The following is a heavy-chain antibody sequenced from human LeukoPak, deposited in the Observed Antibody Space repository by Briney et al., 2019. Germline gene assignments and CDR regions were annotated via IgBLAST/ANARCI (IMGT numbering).Heavy chain of an antibody. CDR1: GFTFSNAW. Sequence: GGSLRLSCAASGFTFSNAWMSWVRQAPGKGLEWVGRIKSKTDGGTTDYAAPVEGRFTISRDDSKNTLYLQMNSLKTEDTAVYYCTTDFIVVVTALIDYWGQGTLVTVSS. CDR2: IKSKTDGGTT. V-gene: IGHV3-15*01. D-gene: IGHD2-21*02. CDR3: TTDFIVVVTALIDY. J-gene: IGHJ4*02.